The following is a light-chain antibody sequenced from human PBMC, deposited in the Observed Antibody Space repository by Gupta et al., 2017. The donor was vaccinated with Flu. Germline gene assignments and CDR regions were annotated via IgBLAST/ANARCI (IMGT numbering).Light chain of an antibody. CDR2: GNT. V-gene: IGLV1-40*01. CDR3: QSYDTSLGGWV. J-gene: IGLJ3*02. CDR1: SNLGAGDA. Sequence: SNLGAGDAVHWYQHNPGTAPKLLIYGNTNRPSGVPDRFSASKSGNSASLAITGLEAGDEADYYCQSYDTSLGGWVFGGGTKLTVL.